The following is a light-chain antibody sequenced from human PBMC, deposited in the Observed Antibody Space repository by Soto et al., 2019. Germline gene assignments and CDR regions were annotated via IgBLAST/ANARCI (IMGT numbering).Light chain of an antibody. Sequence: QAVVTQPASVSGSPGQSITISCTGTSSDVGSYKFVSWYQQHPVKAPKLMIYEGSKRPSGVSNRFSGSKSGNTASLTISGLQAEDEADYYCCSYAGSSTLVFGGGTKVTVL. CDR1: SSDVGSYKF. V-gene: IGLV2-23*01. CDR3: CSYAGSSTLV. J-gene: IGLJ2*01. CDR2: EGS.